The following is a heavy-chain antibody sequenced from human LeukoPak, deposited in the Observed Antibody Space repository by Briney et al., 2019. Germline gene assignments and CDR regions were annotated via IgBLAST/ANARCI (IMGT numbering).Heavy chain of an antibody. V-gene: IGHV4-34*01. J-gene: IGHJ4*02. Sequence: SETLSLTCAVYGGSFSGYYWSWIRQPPGKGLEWIGEINHSGSTNYNPSLKSRVTISVDTSKNQFSLKLSSVTAADTAVYYCARGGMGDSFYWGQGTLVTVSS. CDR3: ARGGMGDSFY. D-gene: IGHD2-21*02. CDR1: GGSFSGYY. CDR2: INHSGST.